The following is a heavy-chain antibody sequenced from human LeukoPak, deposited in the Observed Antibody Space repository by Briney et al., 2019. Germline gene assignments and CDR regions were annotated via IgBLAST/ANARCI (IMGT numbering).Heavy chain of an antibody. CDR3: ATVELERRGYYYYYYMDV. Sequence: ASVKVSCKVSGHTLTELSMHWVRQAPGKGLEWMGGFDPEDGETIYAQKFQGRVTMTEDTSTDAAYMEPSSLRSEDTAVYYCATVELERRGYYYYYYMDVWGKGTTVTISS. CDR1: GHTLTELS. V-gene: IGHV1-24*01. J-gene: IGHJ6*03. CDR2: FDPEDGET. D-gene: IGHD1-1*01.